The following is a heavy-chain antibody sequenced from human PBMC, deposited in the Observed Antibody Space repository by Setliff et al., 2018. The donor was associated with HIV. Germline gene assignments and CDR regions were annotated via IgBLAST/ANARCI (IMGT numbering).Heavy chain of an antibody. J-gene: IGHJ4*02. D-gene: IGHD5-18*01. CDR2: SYNAGRI. Sequence: SETLSLTCSFSGGSISSHYWSWIRQTPGKGLEWIGTSYNAGRISYSPSLRSRVTISLDTSKNQVSLKLSSVAAADTAVYYCARGGYRDGYDYWGQGTLVTVSS. V-gene: IGHV4-59*11. CDR1: GGSISSHY. CDR3: ARGGYRDGYDY.